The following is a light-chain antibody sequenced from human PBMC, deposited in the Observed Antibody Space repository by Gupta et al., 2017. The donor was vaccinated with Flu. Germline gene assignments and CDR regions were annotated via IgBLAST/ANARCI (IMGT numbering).Light chain of an antibody. CDR3: SSDTGRNTLV. CDR2: EVS. V-gene: IGLV2-8*01. Sequence: QSALTQPPSASGAPGHSVTITCGGASSDVGYNYYVSWYQQYPGKAPKLLIYEVSQRPAGVHELFSGSNFGNTAPPTFSGLHAEEEDEYFCSSDTGRNTLVFGGGTKLTVL. CDR1: SSDVGYNYY. J-gene: IGLJ2*01.